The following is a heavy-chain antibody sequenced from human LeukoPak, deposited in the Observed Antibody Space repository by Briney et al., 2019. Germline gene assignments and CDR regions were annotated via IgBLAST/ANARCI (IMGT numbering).Heavy chain of an antibody. CDR3: AKDGWLAAEYYFDY. D-gene: IGHD6-19*01. J-gene: IGHJ4*02. CDR1: GFTFSSYG. Sequence: PGRSLRLSCAASGFTFSSYGMHWVRQAPGKGLEWVAVISYDGSNKYYADSVRGRFTISRDNSKNTLYLQMNSLRAEDMAVYYCAKDGWLAAEYYFDYWGQGTLVTVSS. CDR2: ISYDGSNK. V-gene: IGHV3-30*18.